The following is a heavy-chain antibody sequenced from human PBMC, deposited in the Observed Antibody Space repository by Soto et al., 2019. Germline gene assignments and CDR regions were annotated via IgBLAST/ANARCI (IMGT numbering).Heavy chain of an antibody. J-gene: IGHJ5*02. V-gene: IGHV6-1*01. D-gene: IGHD1-26*01. CDR2: TYYRSKWYK. CDR1: GDSVSSNSAA. Sequence: LSLTCVISGDSVSSNSAAWNWIRQSPSRGLEWLGRTYYRSKWYKEYAASVKSRITINPDTSKNQFSLQLNSVSPEDTAVYYCARTVGWLDPWGQGSLVTVSS. CDR3: ARTVGWLDP.